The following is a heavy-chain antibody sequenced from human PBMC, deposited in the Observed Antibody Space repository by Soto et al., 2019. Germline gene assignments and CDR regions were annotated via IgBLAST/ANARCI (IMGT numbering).Heavy chain of an antibody. V-gene: IGHV3-30*18. Sequence: QVQLVESGGGVVQPGRSLRLSCAASGFTFSSYGMHWVRQAPGKGLEWVAVISYDGSNKYYADSVKGRFTISRDNSKNRLYLQMNSRRAGDTAVYYCAKEGKQWLAYYYYGRDVWGQGTTVTVSS. CDR3: AKEGKQWLAYYYYGRDV. D-gene: IGHD6-19*01. CDR1: GFTFSSYG. J-gene: IGHJ6*02. CDR2: ISYDGSNK.